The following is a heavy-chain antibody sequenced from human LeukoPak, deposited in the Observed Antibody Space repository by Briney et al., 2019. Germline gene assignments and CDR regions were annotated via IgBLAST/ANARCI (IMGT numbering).Heavy chain of an antibody. J-gene: IGHJ5*02. CDR1: GFTFSSYW. CDR3: ARQGITIFSVWFDP. CDR2: INSDGSST. V-gene: IGHV3-74*01. D-gene: IGHD3-9*01. Sequence: PGGSLRLSCAAAGFTFSSYWMHWVRQVPGKGLVWVSRINSDGSSTSYADSVKGRFTISRDNAKNTLYLQMNSLRAEDTAVYYCARQGITIFSVWFDPWGQGTQVTVSS.